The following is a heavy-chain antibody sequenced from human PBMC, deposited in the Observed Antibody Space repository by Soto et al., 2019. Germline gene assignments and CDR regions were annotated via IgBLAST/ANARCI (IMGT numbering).Heavy chain of an antibody. D-gene: IGHD6-19*01. CDR3: AKDGGYSSGWLLFQH. Sequence: VQLLESGGGLVQPGGSLRLSCAASGFTFSIYAMSWVRQAPGKGLEWVSSIGGGPDDTYYADPVKGRFIISRDNSKNTLYLQMNSLRAEDTAVYYCAKDGGYSSGWLLFQHWGQGTLVTVSS. CDR2: IGGGPDDT. CDR1: GFTFSIYA. V-gene: IGHV3-23*01. J-gene: IGHJ1*01.